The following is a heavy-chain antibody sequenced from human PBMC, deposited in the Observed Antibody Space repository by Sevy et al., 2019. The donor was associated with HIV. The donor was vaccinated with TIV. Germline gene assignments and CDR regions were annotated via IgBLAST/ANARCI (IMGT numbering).Heavy chain of an antibody. J-gene: IGHJ5*02. Sequence: GESLKISCATSGYNFTIYWIGWVRQMPGKGLDWMGIIYPDDSDTIYSPSFEGRVTISVDKTRTTAYLQLNNLMTSDTAIYYSARLCGTGGASNSFEPWGQGTLVTVSS. CDR2: IYPDDSDT. CDR1: GYNFTIYW. V-gene: IGHV5-51*01. D-gene: IGHD1-1*01. CDR3: ARLCGTGGASNSFEP.